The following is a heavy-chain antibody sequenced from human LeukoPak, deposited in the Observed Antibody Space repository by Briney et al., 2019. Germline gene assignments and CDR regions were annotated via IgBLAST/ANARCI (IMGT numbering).Heavy chain of an antibody. CDR1: GGPFSGYY. V-gene: IGHV4-34*01. CDR3: ARGGGSSWYYYYYMDV. J-gene: IGHJ6*03. D-gene: IGHD6-13*01. Sequence: SETLSLTCAVYGGPFSGYYWSWIRQPPGKGLEWIGEINHSGSTNYNPSLKSRVTISVDTSKNQFSLKLSSVTAVDTAVYYCARGGGSSWYYYYYMDVWGKGTTVTVSS. CDR2: INHSGST.